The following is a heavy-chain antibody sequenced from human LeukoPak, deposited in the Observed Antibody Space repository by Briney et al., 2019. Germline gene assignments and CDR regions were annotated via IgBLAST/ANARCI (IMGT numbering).Heavy chain of an antibody. V-gene: IGHV3-72*01. CDR2: IRNKVNSYST. CDR3: VRTSLQGNGWSDFDS. D-gene: IGHD2-15*01. Sequence: PGGSLRLSCVASGFIFSDHYMDWVRQAPGKGLEHVARIRNKVNSYSTEHAASVNGRFTISRDDSKNSLYLQMNSLEIEDTAVYYCVRTSLQGNGWSDFDSWGQGTLVTVSS. J-gene: IGHJ4*02. CDR1: GFIFSDHY.